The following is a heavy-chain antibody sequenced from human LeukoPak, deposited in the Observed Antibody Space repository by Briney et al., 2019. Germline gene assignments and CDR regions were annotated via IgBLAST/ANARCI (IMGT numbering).Heavy chain of an antibody. D-gene: IGHD1-26*01. CDR3: ARHPSATVWFDP. Sequence: SETLSLTCAVSGYSISSGYYWGWIRQPPGKGLEWIGSIYHSGSTYYNPSLKSRVTISVDTSKNQLSLKLSSVTAADTAVYYCARHPSATVWFDPWGQGTLVTVSS. CDR2: IYHSGST. V-gene: IGHV4-38-2*01. CDR1: GYSISSGYY. J-gene: IGHJ5*02.